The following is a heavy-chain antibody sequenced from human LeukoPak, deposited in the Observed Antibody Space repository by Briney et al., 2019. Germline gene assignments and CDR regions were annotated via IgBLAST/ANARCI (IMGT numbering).Heavy chain of an antibody. CDR3: ARGVYYYGSGSYYYYYGMDV. CDR1: GGSFSGYY. D-gene: IGHD3-10*01. J-gene: IGHJ6*02. CDR2: IYYSGST. Sequence: SETLSLTCAVYGGSFSGYYWSWIRQPPGKGLEWIGYIYYSGSTNYNPSLKSRVTISVDTSKNQFSLKLSSVTAADTAVYYCARGVYYYGSGSYYYYYGMDVWGQGTTVTVSS. V-gene: IGHV4-59*08.